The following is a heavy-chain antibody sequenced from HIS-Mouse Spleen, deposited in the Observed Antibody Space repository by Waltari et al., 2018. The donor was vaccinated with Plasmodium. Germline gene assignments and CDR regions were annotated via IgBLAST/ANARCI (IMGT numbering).Heavy chain of an antibody. Sequence: QVQLVESGGGVVQPGRSLRLSCAASGFTFSSYGMHGVRQAPGKWLGWVAVISYDGSNKYYADSVKGRFTISRDNSKNTLYLQMNSLRAEDTAVYYCAKAQGVINFDYWGQGTLVTVSS. V-gene: IGHV3-30*18. CDR3: AKAQGVINFDY. CDR1: GFTFSSYG. CDR2: ISYDGSNK. J-gene: IGHJ4*02. D-gene: IGHD3-16*01.